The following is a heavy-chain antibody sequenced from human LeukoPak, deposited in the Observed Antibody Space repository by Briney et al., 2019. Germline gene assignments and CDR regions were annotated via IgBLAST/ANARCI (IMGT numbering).Heavy chain of an antibody. CDR2: ISAYNGNT. Sequence: GASVKVSCKASGYTFTSYGISWVRQAPGQGLEWMGWISAYNGNTNYAQKFQGRVTMTRDTSTSTVYMELSSLRSEDTAVYYCARAVVVAVQPCLGYWGQGTLVTVSS. V-gene: IGHV1-18*01. D-gene: IGHD2-15*01. CDR3: ARAVVVAVQPCLGY. CDR1: GYTFTSYG. J-gene: IGHJ4*02.